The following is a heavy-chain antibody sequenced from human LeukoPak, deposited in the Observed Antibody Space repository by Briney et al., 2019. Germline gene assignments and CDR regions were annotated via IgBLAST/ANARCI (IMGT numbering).Heavy chain of an antibody. V-gene: IGHV1-2*02. CDR1: GYTFTGYY. CDR3: ARGRFSGYGAD. J-gene: IGHJ4*02. D-gene: IGHD5-12*01. CDR2: INPNSGGT. Sequence: GDSVKVSCKASGYTFTGYYMHWVRQAPGQGLEWMGWINPNSGGTNYAQKFQGRVTMTRDTSISTAYMELSSLTSDDTAVYYCARGRFSGYGADWGQGTLVTVSS.